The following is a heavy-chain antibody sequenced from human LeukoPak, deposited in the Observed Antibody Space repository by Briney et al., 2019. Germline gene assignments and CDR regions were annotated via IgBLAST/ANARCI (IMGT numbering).Heavy chain of an antibody. J-gene: IGHJ4*02. D-gene: IGHD6-13*01. CDR1: GFTFSTYG. CDR2: IWYDGSNK. Sequence: QPGRSLRLSCAASGFTFSTYGMHWVRQAPGKGLEWVAVIWYDGSNKYYADSVKGRFTISRDNSKNTLYLQMNSLRAEDTAVYYCARDPRIAAAATVFDYWGQGTLVTVSS. CDR3: ARDPRIAAAATVFDY. V-gene: IGHV3-33*01.